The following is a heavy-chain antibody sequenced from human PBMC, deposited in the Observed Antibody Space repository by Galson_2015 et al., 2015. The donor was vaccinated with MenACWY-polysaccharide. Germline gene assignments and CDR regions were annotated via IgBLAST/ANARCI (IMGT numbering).Heavy chain of an antibody. V-gene: IGHV3-74*01. Sequence: SLRLSCAASGFTSSSSWMHWVRQAPGKGLVWVSRILSDGSRTSYADSVRGRFTYSRENAKSMLHLQMNGLRGEDTAVYYCTRVSQYSANYGGDWGQGTLVTVSS. CDR1: GFTSSSSW. D-gene: IGHD6-6*01. CDR2: ILSDGSRT. CDR3: TRVSQYSANYGGD. J-gene: IGHJ4*02.